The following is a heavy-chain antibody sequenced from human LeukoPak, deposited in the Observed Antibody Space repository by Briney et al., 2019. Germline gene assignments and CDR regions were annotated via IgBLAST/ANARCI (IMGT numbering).Heavy chain of an antibody. CDR1: GFTFSSYA. CDR3: ARGEATSGSGYDYLDY. Sequence: PGRSLRLSCAASGFTFSSYAMHWVRQAPGKGLEWVAVIPYDGSNKYYADSVKGRFTISRDNSKNTLYLQMNSLRAEDTAVYYCARGEATSGSGYDYLDYWGQGTLVTVSS. D-gene: IGHD5-12*01. CDR2: IPYDGSNK. V-gene: IGHV3-30*04. J-gene: IGHJ4*02.